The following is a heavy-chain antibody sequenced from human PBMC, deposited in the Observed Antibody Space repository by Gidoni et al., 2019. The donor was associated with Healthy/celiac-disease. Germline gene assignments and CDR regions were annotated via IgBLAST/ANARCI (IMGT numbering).Heavy chain of an antibody. CDR2: ISGSGGST. Sequence: EVQLLESGGGLVQPGGSLRLSCAASGFTFSSYALSWVRQAPGKGLEWVSAISGSGGSTYYADSVKGRFTISRDNSKNTLYLQMNSLRAEDTAVYYCAKDLVGIMIFGVVMPNDYWGQGTLVTVSS. CDR1: GFTFSSYA. D-gene: IGHD3-3*01. CDR3: AKDLVGIMIFGVVMPNDY. V-gene: IGHV3-23*01. J-gene: IGHJ4*02.